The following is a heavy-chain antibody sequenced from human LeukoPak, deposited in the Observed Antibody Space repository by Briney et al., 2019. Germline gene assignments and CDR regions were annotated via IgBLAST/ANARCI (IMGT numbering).Heavy chain of an antibody. D-gene: IGHD3-22*01. V-gene: IGHV1-69*13. CDR2: IIPIFGTA. J-gene: IGHJ5*02. Sequence: SVKVSCKASGGTFISYAISWVRQAPGQGLEWMGGIIPIFGTANYAQKFQGRVTITADESTSTAYMELSSLRSEDTAVYYCARAPGLYDSSGYYSNWFDPWGQGTLVTVSS. CDR3: ARAPGLYDSSGYYSNWFDP. CDR1: GGTFISYA.